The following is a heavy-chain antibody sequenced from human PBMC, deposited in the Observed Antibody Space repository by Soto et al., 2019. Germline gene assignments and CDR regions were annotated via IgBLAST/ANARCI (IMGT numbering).Heavy chain of an antibody. CDR2: TYDSGST. Sequence: SETLSLTCTFSGGSMSGGGYYWRCIRQPPGKGLEWIGYTYDSGSTYYNTSLKSRISISVDTSKNQFSLRLTSVTAADTAVYYCAREIIPLTTDWYFDLWGRGTLVTVS. V-gene: IGHV4-30-4*01. CDR1: GGSMSGGGYY. D-gene: IGHD4-17*01. J-gene: IGHJ2*01. CDR3: AREIIPLTTDWYFDL.